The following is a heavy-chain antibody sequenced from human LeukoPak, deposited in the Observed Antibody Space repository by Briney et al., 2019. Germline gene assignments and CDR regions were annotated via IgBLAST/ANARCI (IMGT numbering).Heavy chain of an antibody. J-gene: IGHJ3*02. Sequence: GGSLRLSCAASGFTFGTYWMNWVRQAPGKGLEWVSSISSSSSYIYYADSVKGRFTISRDNAKNSLYLQMNSLRAEDTAVYYCARASVLAGGAFDIWGQGTMVTVSS. V-gene: IGHV3-21*01. CDR2: ISSSSSYI. CDR1: GFTFGTYW. D-gene: IGHD3-10*01. CDR3: ARASVLAGGAFDI.